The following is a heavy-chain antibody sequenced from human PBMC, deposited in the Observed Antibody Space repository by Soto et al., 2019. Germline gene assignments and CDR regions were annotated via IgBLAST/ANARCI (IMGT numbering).Heavy chain of an antibody. Sequence: EVQLLESGGGLVQPGGSLRLSCAASGFTFSSYAMSWVRQAPGKGLEWVSAISGSGGRTYYADSVKGRFTISRDNSKNTLYLQMKSLRAEDTAVYYCAKDLYYYDSSGYLSWGQGTMVTVSS. D-gene: IGHD3-22*01. CDR1: GFTFSSYA. CDR3: AKDLYYYDSSGYLS. J-gene: IGHJ3*01. V-gene: IGHV3-23*01. CDR2: ISGSGGRT.